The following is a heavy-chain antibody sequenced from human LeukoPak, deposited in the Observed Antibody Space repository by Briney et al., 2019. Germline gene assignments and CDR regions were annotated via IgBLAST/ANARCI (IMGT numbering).Heavy chain of an antibody. V-gene: IGHV1-18*01. D-gene: IGHD6-13*01. J-gene: IGHJ4*02. Sequence: ASVKVSCKASGYTFTSYGISWVRQAPGPGREGMGWISAYNGNTNYAQKLQGRVTMTTDTSTSTAYMELRSLRSDDTAVYYCARDSSGYSSSWYSPEADYWGQGTLVTVSS. CDR3: ARDSSGYSSSWYSPEADY. CDR1: GYTFTSYG. CDR2: ISAYNGNT.